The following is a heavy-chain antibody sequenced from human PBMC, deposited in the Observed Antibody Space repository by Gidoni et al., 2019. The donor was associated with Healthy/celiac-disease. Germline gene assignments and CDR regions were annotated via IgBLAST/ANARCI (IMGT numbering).Heavy chain of an antibody. Sequence: QVQLVQSGAEVKKPGSSVKVSCKASGGTFSSYAISWVRQAPGQGLEWMGGIIPIFGTANYAQKFQGRVTITADESTSTAYMELSSLRSEDTAVYYCAQIVVVPAAMRSSSPEDYWGQGTLVTVSS. CDR1: GGTFSSYA. V-gene: IGHV1-69*01. D-gene: IGHD2-2*01. CDR3: AQIVVVPAAMRSSSPEDY. J-gene: IGHJ4*02. CDR2: IIPIFGTA.